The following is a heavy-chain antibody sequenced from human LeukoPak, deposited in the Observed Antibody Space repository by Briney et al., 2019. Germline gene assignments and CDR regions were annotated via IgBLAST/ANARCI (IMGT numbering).Heavy chain of an antibody. CDR1: GFTFSSYA. D-gene: IGHD2-2*01. CDR3: ARWVCSPTSCYYFDY. J-gene: IGHJ4*02. V-gene: IGHV3-30-3*01. CDR2: ISYDGSNK. Sequence: PGGSLRLSCAASGFTFSSYAMHWVRQAPGKGLEWVAVISYDGSNKYYADSVKGRFTISRDNSKNTLYLQMNSLRAEDTAVYYCARWVCSPTSCYYFDYWGQGTLVVVSS.